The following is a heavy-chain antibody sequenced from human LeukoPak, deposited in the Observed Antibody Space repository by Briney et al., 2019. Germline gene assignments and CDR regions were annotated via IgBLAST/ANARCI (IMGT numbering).Heavy chain of an antibody. CDR2: IYTSGST. V-gene: IGHV4-61*02. Sequence: PSQTLSLTCTVSGGSISSGSYYWSWIRQPAGKGLEWIGRIYTSGSTNYNPSLKSRVTISVDTSKNQFSLKLSSVTAADTAVYYCARDLCEGCGGDRAYYYYMDVWGKGTTVTVSS. CDR3: ARDLCEGCGGDRAYYYYMDV. J-gene: IGHJ6*03. CDR1: GGSISSGSYY. D-gene: IGHD2-21*01.